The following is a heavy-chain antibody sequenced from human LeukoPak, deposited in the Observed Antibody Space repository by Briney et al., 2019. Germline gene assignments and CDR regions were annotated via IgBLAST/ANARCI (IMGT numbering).Heavy chain of an antibody. Sequence: SETLSLTCAVYGGSFSDYYWSWIRQPPGKGLEWIGEINHSGSTNYNPSLKSRVTISLDTSKNQFSLKLSSVTAADTAVYYCARAFVEQGIGGGPTTGDGAWHFDLWGRGTLVTVSS. D-gene: IGHD6-13*01. V-gene: IGHV4-34*01. CDR3: ARAFVEQGIGGGPTTGDGAWHFDL. J-gene: IGHJ2*01. CDR2: INHSGST. CDR1: GGSFSDYY.